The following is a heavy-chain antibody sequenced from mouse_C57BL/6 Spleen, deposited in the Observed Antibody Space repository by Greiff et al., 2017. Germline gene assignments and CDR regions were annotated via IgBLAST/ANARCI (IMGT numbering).Heavy chain of an antibody. CDR3: TRCWIPYYFDY. D-gene: IGHD5-1-1*01. CDR1: GYTFTDYE. Sequence: QVQLQQSGAELVRPGASVTLSCKASGYTFTDYEMHWVKQTPVHGLEWIGAIDPETGGTAYNQKFKGKAILTADKSSSTAYMELRSLTSEDSAVYYCTRCWIPYYFDYWGQGTTLTVSS. V-gene: IGHV1-15*01. CDR2: IDPETGGT. J-gene: IGHJ2*01.